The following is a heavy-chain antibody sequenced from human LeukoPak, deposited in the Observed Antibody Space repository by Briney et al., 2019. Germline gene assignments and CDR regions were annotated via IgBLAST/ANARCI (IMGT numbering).Heavy chain of an antibody. CDR3: ARDQGYGSGGYSFDY. V-gene: IGHV1-2*02. J-gene: IGHJ4*02. D-gene: IGHD3-10*01. Sequence: GASVKVSCKASGYTFTGYCMHWVRQAPGQGLEWMGWINPNSGGTNYAQKFQGRVTMTRDTSITTAYMELSRLTSDDTALYYCARDQGYGSGGYSFDYWGQGTRVTVSS. CDR2: INPNSGGT. CDR1: GYTFTGYC.